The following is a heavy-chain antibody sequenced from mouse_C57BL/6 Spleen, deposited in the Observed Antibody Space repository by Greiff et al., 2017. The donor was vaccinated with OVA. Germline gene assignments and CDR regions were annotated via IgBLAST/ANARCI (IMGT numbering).Heavy chain of an antibody. CDR2: ISDGGSYT. V-gene: IGHV5-4*01. Sequence: EVKLVESGGGLVKPGGSLKLSCAASGFTFSSYAMSWVRQTPEKRLEWVATISDGGSYTYYPDNVKGRFTISRDNAKNNLYLQMSHLKSEDTAMYYCARESNYGDWFAYWGQGTLVTVSA. CDR1: GFTFSSYA. J-gene: IGHJ3*01. D-gene: IGHD2-5*01. CDR3: ARESNYGDWFAY.